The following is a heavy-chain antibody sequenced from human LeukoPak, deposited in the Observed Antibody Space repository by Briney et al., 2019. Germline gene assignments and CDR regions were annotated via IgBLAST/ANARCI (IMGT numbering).Heavy chain of an antibody. D-gene: IGHD4-17*01. V-gene: IGHV4-59*01. Sequence: PSETLSLTCTVSGGSISSYYWSWIRQPPGKGLEWIGYIYYSGSTNYNPSLKSRVTISVDTSKNQFSLKLSSVTAADTAVYYCARGETVTDAFDIWGQGTMVTVSS. J-gene: IGHJ3*02. CDR3: ARGETVTDAFDI. CDR1: GGSISSYY. CDR2: IYYSGST.